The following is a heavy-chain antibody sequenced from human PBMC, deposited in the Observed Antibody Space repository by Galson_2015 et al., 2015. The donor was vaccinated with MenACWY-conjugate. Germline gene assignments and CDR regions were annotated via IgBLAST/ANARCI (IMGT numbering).Heavy chain of an antibody. CDR1: GFTFNNYW. Sequence: SLRLSCAASGFTFNNYWMSWVRHVPGKGPEWVANIKQDGSEKYYVDSVRVRFTISRDNAKSSLFLQMNSLRAEDTAVYYCARDLGFYCSHNDCYSPYWGQGTLVTVSS. D-gene: IGHD2-15*01. CDR3: ARDLGFYCSHNDCYSPY. V-gene: IGHV3-7*03. J-gene: IGHJ4*02. CDR2: IKQDGSEK.